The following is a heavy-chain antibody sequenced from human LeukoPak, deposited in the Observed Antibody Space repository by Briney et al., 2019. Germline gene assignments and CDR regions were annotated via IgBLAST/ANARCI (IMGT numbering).Heavy chain of an antibody. CDR1: GFTFSDYY. V-gene: IGHV3-11*04. CDR2: ISSSSSTI. J-gene: IGHJ3*02. D-gene: IGHD6-13*01. Sequence: GGSLRLSCAASGFTFSDYYMSWVRQAPGKGLEWVSYISSSSSTIYYADSVKGRFTISRDNSKNTLYLQMNSLRAEDTAVYYCARVRQQLAPRAAFDIWGQGTMVTVSS. CDR3: ARVRQQLAPRAAFDI.